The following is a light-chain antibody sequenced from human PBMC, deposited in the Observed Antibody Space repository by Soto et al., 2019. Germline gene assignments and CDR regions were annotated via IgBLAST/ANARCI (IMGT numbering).Light chain of an antibody. CDR1: QSVSSY. CDR3: QQRSEWPLT. J-gene: IGKJ4*01. V-gene: IGKV3-11*01. Sequence: EIVLTQSPATLSFSPGERATLSCRTSQSVSSYLGWYQQKPGQAPRLLIYDAVNRATGLPARFSGSGSGTDFTLTISSLQPEDFAVYYCQQRSEWPLTFGGGTKVEIK. CDR2: DAV.